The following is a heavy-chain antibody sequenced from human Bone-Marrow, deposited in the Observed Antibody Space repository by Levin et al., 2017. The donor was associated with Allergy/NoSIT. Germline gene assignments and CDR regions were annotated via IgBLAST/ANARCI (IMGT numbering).Heavy chain of an antibody. CDR1: GFTFSSYA. CDR2: ISYDGSNK. CDR3: ARGGWGGYSYGYHFDY. D-gene: IGHD5-18*01. J-gene: IGHJ4*02. Sequence: GESLKISCAASGFTFSSYAMHWVRQAPGKGLEWVAVISYDGSNKYYADSVKGRFTISRDNSKNTLYLQMNSLRAEDTAVYYCARGGWGGYSYGYHFDYWGQGTLVTVSS. V-gene: IGHV3-30-3*01.